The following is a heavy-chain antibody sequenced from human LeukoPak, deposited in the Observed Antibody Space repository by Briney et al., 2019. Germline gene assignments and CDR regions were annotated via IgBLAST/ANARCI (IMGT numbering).Heavy chain of an antibody. Sequence: SETLSLTCTVSGGSISSYYWSWIRQPAGKGLEWIGYIYYSGSTNYNPSLKSRVTISVDTSKNQFSLKLSPVTAADTAVYYCARFITMVRGAPYWYFDLWGRGTLVTVSS. CDR3: ARFITMVRGAPYWYFDL. V-gene: IGHV4-59*01. J-gene: IGHJ2*01. CDR1: GGSISSYY. CDR2: IYYSGST. D-gene: IGHD3-10*01.